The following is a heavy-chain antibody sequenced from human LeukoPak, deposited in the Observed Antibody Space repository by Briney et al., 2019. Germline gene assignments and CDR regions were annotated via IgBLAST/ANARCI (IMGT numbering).Heavy chain of an antibody. Sequence: PGGSLRLSCAASAFSLSAYNMNWVRQAPGKGLEWVANIKQDGSESYYVDSVKGRFTFSRDNAKNSLCLQIISLRAEDTAVYYCARLGEKADFDYWGQGTLVTVSS. CDR3: ARLGEKADFDY. J-gene: IGHJ4*02. CDR2: IKQDGSES. V-gene: IGHV3-7*01. CDR1: AFSLSAYN. D-gene: IGHD3-16*01.